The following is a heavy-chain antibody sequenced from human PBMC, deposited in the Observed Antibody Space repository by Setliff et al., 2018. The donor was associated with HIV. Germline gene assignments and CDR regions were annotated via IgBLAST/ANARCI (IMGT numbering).Heavy chain of an antibody. V-gene: IGHV7-4-1*02. J-gene: IGHJ4*02. D-gene: IGHD6-19*01. CDR3: ARGYSSGWSDY. CDR1: GYTFTSSA. CDR2: INTDTGRT. Sequence: ASVKVSCKASGYTFTSSAMSWVRQAPGQGLEWMGWINTDTGRTTYAQGFTGRFVFSLDTSVSTAYLQISSLKAEDTAVYFCARGYSSGWSDYWGQGAQVTVSS.